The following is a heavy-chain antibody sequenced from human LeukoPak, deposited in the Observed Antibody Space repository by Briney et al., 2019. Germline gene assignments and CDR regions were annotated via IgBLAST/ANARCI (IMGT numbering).Heavy chain of an antibody. CDR3: ARERGEYKLNTLGSAFDI. J-gene: IGHJ3*02. Sequence: GGSLRLSCAASGFTVSSNYMSWVRQAPGKGLEWVSVIYSGGSTYYADSVKGRFTISRDNSKNTLYLQMNSLRAEDTAVYYCARERGEYKLNTLGSAFDIWGQGTMVTVSS. CDR2: IYSGGST. V-gene: IGHV3-53*01. CDR1: GFTVSSNY. D-gene: IGHD1-1*01.